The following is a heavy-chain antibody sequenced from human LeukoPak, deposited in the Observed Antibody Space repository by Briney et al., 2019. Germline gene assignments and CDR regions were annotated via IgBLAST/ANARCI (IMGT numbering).Heavy chain of an antibody. CDR1: GYTFTTYY. D-gene: IGHD5-24*01. CDR2: INPSGGSA. CDR3: ARIGYNHYFDY. Sequence: ASVKVSCKASGYTFTTYYMHWVRHAPGQGLEWMGIINPSGGSATYAQNFQGRVTMTRDTSITTAYMELSRLRSDDTAVYFCARIGYNHYFDYWGQGTLVTVSS. J-gene: IGHJ4*02. V-gene: IGHV1-46*01.